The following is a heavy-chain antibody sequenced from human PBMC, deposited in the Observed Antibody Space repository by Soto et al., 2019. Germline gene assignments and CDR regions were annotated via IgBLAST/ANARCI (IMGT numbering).Heavy chain of an antibody. CDR1: GFTFSSYA. CDR3: ARDPVLAFVAAYYFDY. D-gene: IGHD6-19*01. Sequence: QVQLVESGGGVVQPGRSLRLSCAASGFTFSSYAMHWVRQAPGKGLEWVAVISYDGSNKYYADSVKGRFTISRDNSKNTLKLQMNSLRAEDTAVYYCARDPVLAFVAAYYFDYWGQGTLVTVSS. V-gene: IGHV3-30-3*01. CDR2: ISYDGSNK. J-gene: IGHJ4*02.